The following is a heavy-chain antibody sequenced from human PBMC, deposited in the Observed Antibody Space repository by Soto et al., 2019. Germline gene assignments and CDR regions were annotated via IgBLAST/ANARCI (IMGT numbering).Heavy chain of an antibody. D-gene: IGHD3-16*02. Sequence: VQLVESGGGLVEPGRSLRLSCTGSGFSFDDYAFHWVRQRPGKGLEWVSGLNWNGDNIAYADSMRGRFTISRDNGKYSLYLQMNSLRPDDTAFYYCVKGVHLSLQARLDSWGQGTLVTVSS. CDR2: LNWNGDNI. J-gene: IGHJ4*02. CDR3: VKGVHLSLQARLDS. V-gene: IGHV3-9*01. CDR1: GFSFDDYA.